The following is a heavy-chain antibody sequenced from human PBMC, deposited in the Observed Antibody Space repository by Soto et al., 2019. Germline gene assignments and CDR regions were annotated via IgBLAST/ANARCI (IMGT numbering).Heavy chain of an antibody. CDR3: VREWDFYYDY. D-gene: IGHD1-26*01. Sequence: EVHLVESGGALVQPGGSLRLSCAASGFTFSTYNMNWVRQAPGKGLEWISFLTGSGFTKYYADSVKGRFSISRDNARNSLYLQMDSLRAEDTAVYFCVREWDFYYDYWGQGTLVTVSS. V-gene: IGHV3-48*01. CDR2: LTGSGFTK. CDR1: GFTFSTYN. J-gene: IGHJ4*02.